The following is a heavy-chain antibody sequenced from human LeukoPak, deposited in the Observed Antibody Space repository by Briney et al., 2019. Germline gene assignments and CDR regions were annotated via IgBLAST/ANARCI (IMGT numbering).Heavy chain of an antibody. J-gene: IGHJ4*02. CDR2: ISYDGSNK. D-gene: IGHD6-13*01. Sequence: GGSLRLSCAASGFTFSSYGMHWVRQAPGKGLEWVAVISYDGSNKYYADSVRGRFTISRDNSKNTLYLQMNSLRAEDTAVYYCAKDRSLGSSWLGDWGQGTLVTVS. CDR1: GFTFSSYG. CDR3: AKDRSLGSSWLGD. V-gene: IGHV3-30*18.